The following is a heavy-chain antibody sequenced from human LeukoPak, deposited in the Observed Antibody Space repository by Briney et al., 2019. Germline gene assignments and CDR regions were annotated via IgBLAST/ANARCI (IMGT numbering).Heavy chain of an antibody. CDR1: GFTFSTYA. CDR2: ISGSGSST. J-gene: IGHJ5*02. D-gene: IGHD3-3*01. CDR3: AKARDFDFRSGYSNWFDP. Sequence: PGGSLRLSCAASGFTFSTYAMIWVRQAPGKGLEWVSGISGSGSSTYSADSVKGRILISRDNSKNTLYLQMNGLRAEDTAVYYCAKARDFDFRSGYSNWFDPWGQGTLVTVSS. V-gene: IGHV3-23*01.